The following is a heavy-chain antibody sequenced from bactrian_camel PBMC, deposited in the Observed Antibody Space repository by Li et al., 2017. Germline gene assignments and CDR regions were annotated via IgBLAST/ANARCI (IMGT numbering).Heavy chain of an antibody. Sequence: HVQLVESGGGSAQAGGSMRLDCAVSGDTASVYSLAWFRQAPGKEREWVGSLDSDGRINYADSVKGRFTISKDNRKNILYLQMNSLTPGDTAMYYCTARYEFGLGACSGVGGLGFWGQGTQVTVS. D-gene: IGHD1*01. CDR3: TARYEFGLGACSGVGGLGF. CDR1: GDTASVYS. J-gene: IGHJ6*01. V-gene: IGHV3S53*01. CDR2: LDSDGRI.